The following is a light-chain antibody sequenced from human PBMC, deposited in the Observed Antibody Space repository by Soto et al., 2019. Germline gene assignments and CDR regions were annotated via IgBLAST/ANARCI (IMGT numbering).Light chain of an antibody. CDR1: QSVSSY. Sequence: EIVLTQSPAILSMSPGERATLSCRASQSVSSYFAWYQQKPGQAPRLLIYDASNRATGVPARFSGSGSGTDFTLTISSHEPEDFAVYYCQQRRYWPVTFGQGTKVEIK. CDR2: DAS. J-gene: IGKJ1*01. V-gene: IGKV3-11*01. CDR3: QQRRYWPVT.